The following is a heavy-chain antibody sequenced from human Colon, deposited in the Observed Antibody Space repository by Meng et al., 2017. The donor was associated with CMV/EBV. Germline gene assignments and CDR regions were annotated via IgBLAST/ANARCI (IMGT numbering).Heavy chain of an antibody. CDR1: FLSHNYDWS. D-gene: IGHD6-19*01. J-gene: IGHJ4*02. CDR2: IYWDNYN. V-gene: IGHV2-5*02. CDR3: AYCSGSSRWAFDY. Sequence: QITLKGPGLAMLNPTRSITFTVTFDWFLSHNYDWSLVWIRQHTGKALDWLALIYWDNYNKHSPTLKGWLTITKYTSKYPVNFTITNTDHVDTDTYACAYCSGSSRWAFDYWGQGTLVTVSS.